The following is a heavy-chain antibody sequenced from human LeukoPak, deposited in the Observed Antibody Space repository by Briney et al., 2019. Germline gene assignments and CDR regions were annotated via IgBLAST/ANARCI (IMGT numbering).Heavy chain of an antibody. CDR1: GYTFTGYY. V-gene: IGHV1-69*05. CDR2: IIPIFGTA. D-gene: IGHD3-22*01. Sequence: SVKVSCKASGYTFTGYYMHWVRQAPGQGLEWMGRIIPIFGTANYAQKFQGRVTITTDESTSTAYMELSSLRSEDTAVYYCARGPYYYDSSGYYYYYMDVSGKGITVTVSS. J-gene: IGHJ6*03. CDR3: ARGPYYYDSSGYYYYYMDV.